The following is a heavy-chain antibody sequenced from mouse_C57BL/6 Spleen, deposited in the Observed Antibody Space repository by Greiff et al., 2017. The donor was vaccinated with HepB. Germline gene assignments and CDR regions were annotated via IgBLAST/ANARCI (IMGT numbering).Heavy chain of an antibody. CDR1: GFTFSDYG. Sequence: EVKLMESGGGLVKPGGSLKLSCAASGFTFSDYGMHWVRQAPEKGLEWVAYISSGSSTIYYADTVKGRFTISRDNAKNTLFLQMTSLRSEDTAMYYCARGDYSNYGGFAYWGQGTLVTVSA. J-gene: IGHJ3*01. CDR2: ISSGSSTI. V-gene: IGHV5-17*01. D-gene: IGHD2-5*01. CDR3: ARGDYSNYGGFAY.